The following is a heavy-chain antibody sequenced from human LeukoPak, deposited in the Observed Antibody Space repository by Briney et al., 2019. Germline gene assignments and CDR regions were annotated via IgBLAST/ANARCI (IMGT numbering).Heavy chain of an antibody. D-gene: IGHD6-13*01. CDR3: AKLYSSSWFWFDP. CDR1: GGSFSGYY. V-gene: IGHV4-59*01. CDR2: IYYSGST. J-gene: IGHJ5*02. Sequence: SETLSLTCAVYGGSFSGYYWSWIRQPPGKGLEWIGYIYYSGSTNYNPSLKSRVTISVDTSKNQFSLKLSSVTAADTAVYYCAKLYSSSWFWFDPWGQGTLVTVSS.